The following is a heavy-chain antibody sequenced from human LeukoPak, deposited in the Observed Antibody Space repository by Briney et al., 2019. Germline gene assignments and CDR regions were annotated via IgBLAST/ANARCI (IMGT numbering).Heavy chain of an antibody. CDR2: MNPNSGNT. CDR1: GYTFTSYD. Sequence: ASVKVSCKASGYTFTSYDINWVRQATGQGLEWMGWMNPNSGNTGYAQKFQGRVTMTRNTSISTAYMELSSLRSEDTAVYYCARGPHRTYYDYVWGSYYAFDIWGQGTMVTVSS. D-gene: IGHD3-16*01. V-gene: IGHV1-8*01. CDR3: ARGPHRTYYDYVWGSYYAFDI. J-gene: IGHJ3*02.